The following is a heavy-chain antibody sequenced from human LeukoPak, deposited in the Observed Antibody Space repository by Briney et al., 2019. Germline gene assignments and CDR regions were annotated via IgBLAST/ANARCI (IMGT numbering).Heavy chain of an antibody. V-gene: IGHV4-61*01. CDR2: IHYSGSA. Sequence: SETLSLTCTVSGGSVSSGSYYWSWIRQPPGGGLEWIAYIHYSGSAAYNPSPKSRVTISRDMSTNQFSLKMTSVTAADTAVYFCARDMGAPDYGSYSVDYWGQGTLVTVSS. CDR3: ARDMGAPDYGSYSVDY. J-gene: IGHJ4*02. CDR1: GGSVSSGSYY. D-gene: IGHD4-23*01.